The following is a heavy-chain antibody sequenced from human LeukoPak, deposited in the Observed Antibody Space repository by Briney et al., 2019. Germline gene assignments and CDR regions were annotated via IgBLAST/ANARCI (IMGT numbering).Heavy chain of an antibody. Sequence: GGSLRLSCAVSGFTVSSSYMSWVRHAPAQGLEWVSVIYSGGSTYYADSVKGRFTISRDNSKNTPYLQMNSLRAEDTAVYYCARDPWFDPWGQGTLVTVSS. J-gene: IGHJ5*02. CDR3: ARDPWFDP. V-gene: IGHV3-66*01. CDR1: GFTVSSSY. CDR2: IYSGGST.